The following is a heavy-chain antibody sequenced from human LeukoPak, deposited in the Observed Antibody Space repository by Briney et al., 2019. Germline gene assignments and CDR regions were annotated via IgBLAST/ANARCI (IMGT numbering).Heavy chain of an antibody. Sequence: PGGSLRLSCVASGFTFSTYAIHWVRQAPGKGLEWVAVISYDGSNKYYADSVKGRFTISRDNSKNTLYLQMDSLSAEDTAVYYCARDSRVLRFLEWLGYFDYWGQGTLVTVSS. V-gene: IGHV3-30*04. CDR1: GFTFSTYA. J-gene: IGHJ4*02. D-gene: IGHD3-3*01. CDR3: ARDSRVLRFLEWLGYFDY. CDR2: ISYDGSNK.